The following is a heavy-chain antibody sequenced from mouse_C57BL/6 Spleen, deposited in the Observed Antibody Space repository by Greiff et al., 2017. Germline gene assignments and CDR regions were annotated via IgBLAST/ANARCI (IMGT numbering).Heavy chain of an antibody. CDR1: GYAFSSSW. J-gene: IGHJ4*01. Sequence: VQLQQSGPELVKPGASVKISCKASGYAFSSSWMNWVKQRPGKGLEWIGRIYPGDGDTNYNGKFKGKATLTADKSSSTAYMQLSSLTSEDSAVYFCARTHPRYAMDYWGQGTSVSVSS. CDR3: ARTHPRYAMDY. CDR2: IYPGDGDT. V-gene: IGHV1-82*01.